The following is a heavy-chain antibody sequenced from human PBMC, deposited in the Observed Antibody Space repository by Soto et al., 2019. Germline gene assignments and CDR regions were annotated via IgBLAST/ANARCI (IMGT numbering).Heavy chain of an antibody. CDR2: IDWDDDK. Sequence: SGPTLVHPTQTLTLTCTFSGFSLSTSGMCVSWIRQPPGKALEWLALIDWDDDKYYSTSLKTRLTFSKDTSKNQVVLTMTNMDPVDTATYYCARIVRRYSSGWYYFDYWGQGTLVTVSS. CDR3: ARIVRRYSSGWYYFDY. V-gene: IGHV2-70*01. CDR1: GFSLSTSGMC. D-gene: IGHD6-19*01. J-gene: IGHJ4*02.